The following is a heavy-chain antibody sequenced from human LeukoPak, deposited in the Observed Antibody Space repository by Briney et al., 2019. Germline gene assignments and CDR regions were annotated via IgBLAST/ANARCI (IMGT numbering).Heavy chain of an antibody. CDR3: ARCGNSGCHLIDY. Sequence: GGSLRLSCAASGFTFSSYGMHWVRQAPGKGLEWVAVIWYDGSNKYYADSVKGRFTISRDNSKNTLYLQMNSLRAEDTAVYYCARCGNSGCHLIDYWGQGTLVTVSS. J-gene: IGHJ4*02. CDR2: IWYDGSNK. CDR1: GFTFSSYG. V-gene: IGHV3-33*01. D-gene: IGHD5-12*01.